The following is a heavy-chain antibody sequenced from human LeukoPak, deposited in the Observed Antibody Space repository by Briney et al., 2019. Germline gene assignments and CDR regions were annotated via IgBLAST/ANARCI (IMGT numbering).Heavy chain of an antibody. D-gene: IGHD3-3*01. CDR2: IYTSGST. Sequence: SETLSLTCTGSGGSISSGSYYWSWIRQPAGKGLEWIGRIYTSGSTNYNPSLKSRVTISVDTSKNQFSLKLSSVTAADTAVYYCARLIWSGASAGMDVWGQGTTVTVSS. J-gene: IGHJ6*02. CDR1: GGSISSGSYY. V-gene: IGHV4-61*02. CDR3: ARLIWSGASAGMDV.